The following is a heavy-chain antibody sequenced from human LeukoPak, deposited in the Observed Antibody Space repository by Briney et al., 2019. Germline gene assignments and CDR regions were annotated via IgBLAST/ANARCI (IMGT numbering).Heavy chain of an antibody. J-gene: IGHJ4*02. V-gene: IGHV3-66*01. CDR3: ATYTGGVLRYFGY. D-gene: IGHD3-9*01. CDR1: GFTASNNY. Sequence: PGGSLRLSCAASGFTASNNYMSWVRQAPGKGLEWVSVIYSGGSTYYADSVKGRFTISRDNSKNTLYLQMNSLRAEDTAVYYCATYTGGVLRYFGYWGQGTLVTVSS. CDR2: IYSGGST.